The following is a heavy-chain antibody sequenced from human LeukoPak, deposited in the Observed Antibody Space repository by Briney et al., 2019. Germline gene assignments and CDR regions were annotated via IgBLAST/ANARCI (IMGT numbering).Heavy chain of an antibody. V-gene: IGHV4-4*07. J-gene: IGHJ6*03. CDR2: IYTSGST. Sequence: SETLSLTCTVSGGSISSYYWSWIRQPAGKGLEWIGRIYTSGSTNYNPSLKSRVTISADTSKNQFSLKLSSVTAADTAVYYCARGTHYYGSGSYYNANYYYMDVWGKGTTVTVSS. D-gene: IGHD3-10*01. CDR1: GGSISSYY. CDR3: ARGTHYYGSGSYYNANYYYMDV.